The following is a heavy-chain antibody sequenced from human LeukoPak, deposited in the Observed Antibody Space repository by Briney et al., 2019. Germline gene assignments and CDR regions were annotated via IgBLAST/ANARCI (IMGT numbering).Heavy chain of an antibody. CDR2: IYTSGST. CDR3: ARQGTPRYSYGPFDY. Sequence: SETLSLTCTVSGSISSYYWSWIRQPPGKGLEWIGYIYTSGSTNYNPSLKSRVTISVDTSKNQFSLDLSSVTAADTAVYYCARQGTPRYSYGPFDYWGQGTLVTVSS. D-gene: IGHD5-18*01. J-gene: IGHJ4*02. CDR1: GSISSYY. V-gene: IGHV4-4*09.